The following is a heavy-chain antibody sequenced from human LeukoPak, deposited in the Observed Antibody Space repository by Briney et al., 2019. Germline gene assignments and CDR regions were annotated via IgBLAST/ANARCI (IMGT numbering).Heavy chain of an antibody. J-gene: IGHJ4*02. D-gene: IGHD2-21*01. CDR2: VSGSGGQT. CDR3: AKAGSGVPIVVVPAASDS. V-gene: IGHV3-23*01. Sequence: PGGSLRLSCAVSGLTLSDYAMTWVRQAPGKGLEWVSTVSGSGGQTHYADSVKGRFVISRDNFRNTVYLQMNILRVEDTAIYYCAKAGSGVPIVVVPAASDSWGQGTLVTVSS. CDR1: GLTLSDYA.